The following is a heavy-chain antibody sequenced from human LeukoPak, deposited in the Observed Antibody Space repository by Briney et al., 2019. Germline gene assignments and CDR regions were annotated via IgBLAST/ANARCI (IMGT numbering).Heavy chain of an antibody. Sequence: GGSLRLSCAASGFTVSTNYMNWVRQAPGKGLEWVSVVYSGGSTYYAGSVKGRFTISRDNSEKTLYLQMNSLRAEDTAVYYCAKYSSSSNYYYGMDVWGQGTTVTVSS. J-gene: IGHJ6*02. D-gene: IGHD6-13*01. CDR1: GFTVSTNY. CDR2: VYSGGST. V-gene: IGHV3-53*05. CDR3: AKYSSSSNYYYGMDV.